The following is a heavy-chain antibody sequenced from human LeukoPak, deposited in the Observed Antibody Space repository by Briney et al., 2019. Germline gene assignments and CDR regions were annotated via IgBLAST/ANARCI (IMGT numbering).Heavy chain of an antibody. D-gene: IGHD6-13*01. CDR3: ARLRSTQLALDY. J-gene: IGHJ4*02. Sequence: SETLSLTCIVSGGSISSIPYYWGWIRQPPGKGLEWIGSIYYSRSTYYNPSLQSRVTMSVDTSKNQFSLKLSSVTAADTAVYYCARLRSTQLALDYWGQGTLVTVSS. V-gene: IGHV4-39*01. CDR1: GGSISSIPYY. CDR2: IYYSRST.